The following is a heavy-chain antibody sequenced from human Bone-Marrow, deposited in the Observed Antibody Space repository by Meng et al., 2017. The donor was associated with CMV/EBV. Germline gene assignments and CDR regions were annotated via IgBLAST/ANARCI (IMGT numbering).Heavy chain of an antibody. CDR1: GFTFDDYG. CDR2: INWNAGST. CDR3: ARGEVGAPRLFAF. Sequence: GESLKISCAASGFTFDDYGMSWVRQAPGKGLEWVSGINWNAGSTGYADSVKGRFTISRDNAKNSLYLQMNSLRAEDTALYYCARGEVGAPRLFAFWGLGNLVTVAS. V-gene: IGHV3-20*04. J-gene: IGHJ4*01. D-gene: IGHD1-26*01.